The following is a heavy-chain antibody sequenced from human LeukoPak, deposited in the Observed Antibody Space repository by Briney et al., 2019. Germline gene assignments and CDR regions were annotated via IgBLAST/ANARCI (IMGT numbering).Heavy chain of an antibody. V-gene: IGHV4-34*01. D-gene: IGHD5-18*01. Sequence: PSETLSLTCAVYGGSFSGYYWSWIRQPPGKGLEWIGEIDHSGSTNYNPSLKSRVTISVDTSKNQFSLKLSSVTAADTAVYYCARERFAQLWYRGYFQHWGQGTLVTVSS. CDR1: GGSFSGYY. CDR3: ARERFAQLWYRGYFQH. J-gene: IGHJ1*01. CDR2: IDHSGST.